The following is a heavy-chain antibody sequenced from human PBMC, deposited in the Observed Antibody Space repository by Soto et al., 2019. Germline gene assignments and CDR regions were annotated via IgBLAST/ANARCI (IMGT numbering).Heavy chain of an antibody. Sequence: SETLSLTCTVSGDSISSPTYYWGWIRQPPGKGLEWIGSIYYSGSTHYNPSLKSRVTISIDTSKNQFSLKLSSVTAADTAVYYCARDLPSSGGSMGFYMDVWGKGTTVTVSS. CDR1: GDSISSPTYY. J-gene: IGHJ6*03. CDR3: ARDLPSSGGSMGFYMDV. V-gene: IGHV4-39*07. D-gene: IGHD2-15*01. CDR2: IYYSGST.